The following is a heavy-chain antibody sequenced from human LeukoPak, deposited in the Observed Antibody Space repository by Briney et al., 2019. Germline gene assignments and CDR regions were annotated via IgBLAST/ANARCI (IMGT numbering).Heavy chain of an antibody. J-gene: IGHJ2*01. Sequence: QTGGSLRLSCAVSGFTFSDFWMQWVRQAPGKGLEWVANIKQDGTEKWCVDSVKGRFTISRDNAKNSLYLQMNSLRAEDTAVYYCARRYFDLWGRGTLVTVSS. CDR1: GFTFSDFW. CDR3: ARRYFDL. V-gene: IGHV3-7*03. CDR2: IKQDGTEK.